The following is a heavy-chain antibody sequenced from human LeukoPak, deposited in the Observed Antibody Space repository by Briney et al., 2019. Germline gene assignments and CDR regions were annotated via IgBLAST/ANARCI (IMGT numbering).Heavy chain of an antibody. J-gene: IGHJ4*02. D-gene: IGHD2-21*02. CDR2: ISGTGGGT. V-gene: IGHV3-23*01. CDR3: AKSHHVTAIDY. Sequence: GGSLRLSCAASGFTFSTHWMNWVRQAPGKGLEWVSTISGTGGGTYYADSVKGRFTISRDNSKNTLYLQMNSLRADDTAVYYCAKSHHVTAIDYWGQGTLVTVSS. CDR1: GFTFSTHW.